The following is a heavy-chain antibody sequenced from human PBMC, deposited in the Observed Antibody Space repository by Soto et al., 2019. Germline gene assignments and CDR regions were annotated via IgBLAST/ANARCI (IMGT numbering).Heavy chain of an antibody. J-gene: IGHJ4*02. CDR1: GFTVSSNF. CDR2: LHSDGST. D-gene: IGHD2-2*01. Sequence: PGGSLRLSCAASGFTVSSNFMGWVRQAPGKGLEWVSVLHSDGSTDYADSVKGRFTISRDNAKNSLYLQMNSLRAEDTAVYYCARGMVPAAIYYFDDWGQGTLVTVSS. V-gene: IGHV3-66*01. CDR3: ARGMVPAAIYYFDD.